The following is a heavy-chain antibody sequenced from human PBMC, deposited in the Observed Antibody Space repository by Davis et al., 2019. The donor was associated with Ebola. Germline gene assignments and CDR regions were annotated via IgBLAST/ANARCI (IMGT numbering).Heavy chain of an antibody. J-gene: IGHJ6*02. CDR1: GGTFSSYA. D-gene: IGHD3-22*01. CDR3: ARAMYYYDSSGYSGMDV. Sequence: SVKVSCKASGGTFSSYAISWVRQAPGQGLEWMGRIIPILGIAQYAQKFQGRVTITADKSTSTAYMELSSLRSEDTAVYYCARAMYYYDSSGYSGMDVWGQGTTVTVSS. V-gene: IGHV1-69*04. CDR2: IIPILGIA.